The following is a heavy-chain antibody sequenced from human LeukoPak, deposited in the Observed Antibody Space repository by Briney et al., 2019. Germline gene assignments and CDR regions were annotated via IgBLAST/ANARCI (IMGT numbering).Heavy chain of an antibody. CDR1: GYTFTSYG. CDR2: ISAYNGNT. D-gene: IGHD3-22*01. J-gene: IGHJ4*02. Sequence: ASVKVSCKASGYTFTSYGISWVRQAPGQGLEWMGWISAYNGNTNYAQKLQGRVTMTTDTSTSTAYMELRSLRSDDTAVYYCARDPQRYYDSSGYYYELDYWGQGTLVTVSS. V-gene: IGHV1-18*01. CDR3: ARDPQRYYDSSGYYYELDY.